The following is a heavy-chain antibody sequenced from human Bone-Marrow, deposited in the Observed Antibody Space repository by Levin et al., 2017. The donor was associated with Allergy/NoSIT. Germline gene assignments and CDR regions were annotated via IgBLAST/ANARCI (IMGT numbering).Heavy chain of an antibody. D-gene: IGHD7-27*01. V-gene: IGHV3-30-3*01. CDR3: ARAMGTRSIFDY. CDR1: GFTFSSYA. CDR2: ISYDGSNK. Sequence: AGGSLRLSCAASGFTFSSYAMHWVRQAPGKGLEWVAVISYDGSNKYYADSVKGRFTISRDNSKNTLYLQMNSLRAEDTAVYYCARAMGTRSIFDYWGQGTLVTVSS. J-gene: IGHJ4*02.